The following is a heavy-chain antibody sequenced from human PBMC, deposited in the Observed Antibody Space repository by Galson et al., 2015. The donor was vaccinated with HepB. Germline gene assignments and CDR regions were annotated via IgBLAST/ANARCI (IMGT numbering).Heavy chain of an antibody. CDR3: VRGGDYGDTWYLSDY. D-gene: IGHD2-21*01. J-gene: IGHJ4*02. CDR2: ISYDGRHK. CDR1: GFTFNNHA. Sequence: SLRLSCAASGFTFNNHAMNWVRQAPGKGLEWVAVISYDGRHKVYANSVKGRFTISRDTSKSTLDLQMDSLRPDDTAIYYCVRGGDYGDTWYLSDYWGQGTLVIVSS. V-gene: IGHV3-30*04.